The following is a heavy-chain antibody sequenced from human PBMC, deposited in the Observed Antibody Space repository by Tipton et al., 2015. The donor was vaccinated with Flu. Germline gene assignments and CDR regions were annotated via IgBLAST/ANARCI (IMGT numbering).Heavy chain of an antibody. CDR2: IYRDGSS. CDR3: ARRGSDSYYYRGMDV. V-gene: IGHV4-31*03. J-gene: IGHJ6*02. D-gene: IGHD3-10*01. CDR1: GSSINSGSY. Sequence: TLSLTCTVSGSSINSGSYWGWIRQFPGRGLEWIGYIYRDGSSYSNPSLRSRLTISIDASMKQFSLKLRSMTAADTAVYYCARRGSDSYYYRGMDVWGQGTLVNVSS.